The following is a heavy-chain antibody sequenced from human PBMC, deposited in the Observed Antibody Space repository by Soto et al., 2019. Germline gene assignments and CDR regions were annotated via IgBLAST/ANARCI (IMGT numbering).Heavy chain of an antibody. CDR2: IYYSGST. D-gene: IGHD2-15*01. CDR3: ARPHCSGGSCPNSFDP. Sequence: PSETLSLTCTVSGGSISSYYWSWIRQPPGKGLEWIGYIYYSGSTNYNPSLKSRVTISVDTSKNQFSLKLSSVTAADTAVYYCARPHCSGGSCPNSFDPSGQGTLVTVSS. J-gene: IGHJ5*02. V-gene: IGHV4-59*08. CDR1: GGSISSYY.